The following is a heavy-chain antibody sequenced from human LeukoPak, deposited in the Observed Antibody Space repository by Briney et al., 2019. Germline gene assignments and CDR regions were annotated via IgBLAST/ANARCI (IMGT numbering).Heavy chain of an antibody. Sequence: PSQTLSLTCTVSGGSISSGGYYWSWIRQHPGKGLEWIGYIYYSGSTYYNPSLKSRVTISVDTSKNQFSLRLNSVTAADTAVYYCARDQLGDAVDIWGQGTMVTVSS. J-gene: IGHJ3*02. CDR1: GGSISSGGYY. CDR3: ARDQLGDAVDI. D-gene: IGHD3-16*01. CDR2: IYYSGST. V-gene: IGHV4-31*03.